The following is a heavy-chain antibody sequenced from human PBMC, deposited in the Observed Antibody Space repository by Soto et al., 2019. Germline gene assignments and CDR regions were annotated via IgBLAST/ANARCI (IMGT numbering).Heavy chain of an antibody. CDR1: GGSISSGGYS. V-gene: IGHV4-30-2*01. D-gene: IGHD4-4*01. Sequence: SLCLTCSVSGGSISSGGYSGSWIRQPPGKGLEWIGYIYHSGITYYNPSLKSRVTISADRPKNQFSLKLSSVTAADTVVYYCATLTTVFSAFDIWGQGTMVTV. CDR2: IYHSGIT. J-gene: IGHJ3*02. CDR3: ATLTTVFSAFDI.